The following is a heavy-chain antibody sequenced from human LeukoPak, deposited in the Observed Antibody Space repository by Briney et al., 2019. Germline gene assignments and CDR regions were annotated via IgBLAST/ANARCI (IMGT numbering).Heavy chain of an antibody. J-gene: IGHJ4*02. Sequence: GGSLRLSCVASGFTLRDYAMHWVRQVPGKGLEWISGISFNSDRIDYADSVKGRFTISRGNANNSLYLQMNSLTTEDTAWYFCAKAKGFAAMYYFDYWGQGALVTVSS. CDR1: GFTLRDYA. D-gene: IGHD3-10*01. V-gene: IGHV3-9*01. CDR2: ISFNSDRI. CDR3: AKAKGFAAMYYFDY.